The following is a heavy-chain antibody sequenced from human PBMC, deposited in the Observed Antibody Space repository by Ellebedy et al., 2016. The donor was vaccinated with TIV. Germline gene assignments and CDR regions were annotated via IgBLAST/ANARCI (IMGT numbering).Heavy chain of an antibody. Sequence: GESLMISCAASGFSIQHYAVHWVRQAPGKGLEWVSLISRDGASTYYADSLKGRFTVSRDNSKNSLHLHINSLRVEDTALYYCTRGFGYFDYWGQGTLVTVSS. CDR3: TRGFGYFDY. CDR2: ISRDGAST. V-gene: IGHV3-43*02. J-gene: IGHJ4*02. D-gene: IGHD3-3*01. CDR1: GFSIQHYA.